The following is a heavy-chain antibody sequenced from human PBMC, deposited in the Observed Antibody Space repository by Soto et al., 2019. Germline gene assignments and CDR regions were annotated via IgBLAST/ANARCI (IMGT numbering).Heavy chain of an antibody. Sequence: ASVKVSCKASGYTFTSYAMHWVRQAPGQRLEWMGWINAGNGNTKYSQKFQGRVTITRDTSASTAYMELSSLRSEDTAVYYCTRNGDYGPYYFDYWGQGTLVTVS. CDR2: INAGNGNT. CDR3: TRNGDYGPYYFDY. J-gene: IGHJ4*02. CDR1: GYTFTSYA. D-gene: IGHD4-17*01. V-gene: IGHV1-3*01.